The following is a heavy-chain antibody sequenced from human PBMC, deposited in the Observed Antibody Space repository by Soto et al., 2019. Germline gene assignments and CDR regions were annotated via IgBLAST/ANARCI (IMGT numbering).Heavy chain of an antibody. J-gene: IGHJ6*03. CDR1: GYTFTSYG. D-gene: IGHD4-17*01. CDR3: ARESRAVTTSYYYYMDV. CDR2: ISAYNGNT. V-gene: IGHV1-18*01. Sequence: GASVKVSGKASGYTFTSYGISCVRQAPGQGLEWMGWISAYNGNTNYAQKLQGRVTMTTDTSTSTAYMELRSLRSDDTAVYYCARESRAVTTSYYYYMDVWGKGTTVTVSS.